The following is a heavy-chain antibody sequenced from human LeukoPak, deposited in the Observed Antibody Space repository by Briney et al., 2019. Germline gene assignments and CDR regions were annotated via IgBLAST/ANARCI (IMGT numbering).Heavy chain of an antibody. J-gene: IGHJ5*02. CDR3: ARDRLYDILTGYLNWFDP. CDR1: GGSISSYY. Sequence: SETLSLTCTVSGGSISSYYWSWIRQPAGKRLEWIGRIYTSGSTNYNPSLKSRVTMSVDTSKNQFSLKLSSVTAADTAVYYCARDRLYDILTGYLNWFDPWGQGTLVTVSS. D-gene: IGHD3-9*01. V-gene: IGHV4-4*07. CDR2: IYTSGST.